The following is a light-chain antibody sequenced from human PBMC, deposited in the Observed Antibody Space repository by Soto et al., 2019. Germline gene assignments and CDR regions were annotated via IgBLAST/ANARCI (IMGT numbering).Light chain of an antibody. CDR2: AAS. J-gene: IGKJ5*01. V-gene: IGKV1-39*01. CDR3: QQSYSTPH. Sequence: DGQMTQSPSSLSASVGDRVTITCRASQSISSYLNWYQQKPGKAPKLLIYAASSLQSGVPSRFSGSGSGTDFTLTIISLQPEDFATYYCQQSYSTPHFGQGTRLEIK. CDR1: QSISSY.